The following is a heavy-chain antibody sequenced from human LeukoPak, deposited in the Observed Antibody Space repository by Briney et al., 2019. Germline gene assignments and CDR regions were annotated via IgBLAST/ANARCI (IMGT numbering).Heavy chain of an antibody. J-gene: IGHJ4*02. V-gene: IGHV4-4*02. D-gene: IGHD1-14*01. CDR3: AREILGGFNPGAY. Sequence: SWTLSLTCTVSLDSTTSNFWSWVRQPPGKGLEWIGEIHRSGSPNYNPSLQSRVTISIDRSRNQIALELSSVTAADTAVYYCAREILGGFNPGAYWGQGTLVTVSS. CDR1: LDSTTSNF. CDR2: IHRSGSP.